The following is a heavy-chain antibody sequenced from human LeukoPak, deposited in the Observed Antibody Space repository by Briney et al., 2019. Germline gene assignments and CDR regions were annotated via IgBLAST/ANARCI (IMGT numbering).Heavy chain of an antibody. CDR3: AKDAVRFLEWYYFDY. D-gene: IGHD3-3*01. V-gene: IGHV3-30*02. J-gene: IGHJ4*02. CDR1: GFTFSSYG. Sequence: GGSLRLSCAASGFTFSSYGMHWVRQAPGKGLEWVAFIRYDGSNKYYADSVKGRFTISRDNSKKTLYLQMNSLRAEDTAVYYCAKDAVRFLEWYYFDYWGQGTLVTVSS. CDR2: IRYDGSNK.